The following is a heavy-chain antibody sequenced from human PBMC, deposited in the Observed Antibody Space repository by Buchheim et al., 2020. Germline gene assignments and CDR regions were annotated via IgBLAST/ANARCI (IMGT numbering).Heavy chain of an antibody. Sequence: EEHLVESGGGLVQPGGSLRLSCAASGITFSSDGMNWVRQAPGKGLEWVSYISSGGGTKHYADSVRGRFTISRDNAKNSLFLQMSSLRAEDTGIYYCARSHGSNWYDYWGQGTL. D-gene: IGHD6-13*01. CDR2: ISSGGGTK. J-gene: IGHJ4*02. CDR3: ARSHGSNWYDY. V-gene: IGHV3-48*03. CDR1: GITFSSDG.